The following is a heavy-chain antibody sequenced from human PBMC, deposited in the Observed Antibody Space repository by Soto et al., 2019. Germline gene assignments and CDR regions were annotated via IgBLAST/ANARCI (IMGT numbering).Heavy chain of an antibody. D-gene: IGHD3-22*01. CDR2: IYYSGST. V-gene: IGHV4-39*01. CDR3: ARTPSYDSSGYRPPYFDY. CDR1: GGSISSSSYY. Sequence: SETLSLTCTVSGGSISSSSYYWGWIRQPPGKGLEWIGSIYYSGSTYYNPSLKSRVTISVDTSKNQFSLKLSSVTAADTAVYYCARTPSYDSSGYRPPYFDYWGQGTLVTVSS. J-gene: IGHJ4*02.